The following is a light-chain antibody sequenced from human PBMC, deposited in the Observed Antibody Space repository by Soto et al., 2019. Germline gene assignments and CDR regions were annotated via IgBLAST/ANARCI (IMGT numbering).Light chain of an antibody. Sequence: DIQMTHSPSSLSASVGDRVTITCXASQSISSYLNWYQQKPGKAPKLLIYAASSLQSGVPSRFSGSGSETEFTLTISSLQPDDFATYYCQQLNNYPRTFGQGTKVDIK. J-gene: IGKJ1*01. CDR1: QSISSY. CDR2: AAS. CDR3: QQLNNYPRT. V-gene: IGKV1-39*01.